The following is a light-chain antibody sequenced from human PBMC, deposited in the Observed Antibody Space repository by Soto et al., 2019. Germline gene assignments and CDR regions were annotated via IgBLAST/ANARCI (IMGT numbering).Light chain of an antibody. J-gene: IGKJ1*01. CDR1: LRVSSN. CDR3: QGNNNWPMT. CDR2: GAF. V-gene: IGKV3D-15*01. Sequence: IVMTQSPATLSVSPGERATLSCRASLRVSSNLAWYQQEPGQAPRLLIYGAFTRATGIPARFSGSGSGTEFALTVSSLQSEEFTVYCCQGNNNWPMTFGQGTKV.